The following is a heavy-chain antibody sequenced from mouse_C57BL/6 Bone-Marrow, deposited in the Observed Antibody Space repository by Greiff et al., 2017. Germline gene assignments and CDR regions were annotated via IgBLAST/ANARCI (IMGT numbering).Heavy chain of an antibody. V-gene: IGHV2-2*01. CDR3: ASYYYGSSYVEFAY. CDR1: GFSLTSYG. J-gene: IGHJ3*01. CDR2: IWSGGST. D-gene: IGHD1-1*01. Sequence: VKLVESGPGLVQPSQSLSITCTVSGFSLTSYGVHWVRQSPGKGLEWLGVIWSGGSTDYNAAFISRLSISKDNSKSQVFFKMNSLQADDTAIYYCASYYYGSSYVEFAYWGQGTLVTVSA.